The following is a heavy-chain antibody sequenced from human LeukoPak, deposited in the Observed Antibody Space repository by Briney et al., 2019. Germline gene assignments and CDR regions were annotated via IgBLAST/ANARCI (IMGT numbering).Heavy chain of an antibody. Sequence: PGGSLRLSCATSGFIFSNYAVNWVRQAPGKGLEWVSGISASGANRYYADSVKGRFTISRDNSRDTLSVQINSLRAEDTAVYYCAKLQSVVIPAAMLGFDYWGQGILVTVSS. J-gene: IGHJ4*02. CDR3: AKLQSVVIPAAMLGFDY. CDR2: ISASGANR. V-gene: IGHV3-23*01. D-gene: IGHD2-2*01. CDR1: GFIFSNYA.